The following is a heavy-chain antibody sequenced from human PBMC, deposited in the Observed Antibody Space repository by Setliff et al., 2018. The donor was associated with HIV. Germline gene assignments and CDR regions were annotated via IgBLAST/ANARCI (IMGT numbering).Heavy chain of an antibody. Sequence: SETLSLTCTVSGGSISTGVYYWSWIRQPADKALEWIGRISASGSTNYNPSLEGRVTLSIDTSKNQFSLKLNSVTALDTAVYYCARKGSSSRSQEYYYDFWGQGTLVTVSS. V-gene: IGHV4-61*02. CDR1: GGSISTGVYY. CDR3: ARKGSSSRSQEYYYDF. D-gene: IGHD6-13*01. J-gene: IGHJ4*02. CDR2: ISASGST.